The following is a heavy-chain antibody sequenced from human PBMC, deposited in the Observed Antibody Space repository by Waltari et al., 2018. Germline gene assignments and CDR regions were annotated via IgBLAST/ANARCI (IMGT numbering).Heavy chain of an antibody. CDR3: ARGGGFSGHDSHYFDF. Sequence: QVPLQQRGAGLLRPSETLSLSSGVQGDTISGYYWSWIRKAPGKGLQWMGQVHHSGTTNYNPSRKNRLNISGDRSKNQIYLRLTSVTAADTGVYDCARGGGFSGHDSHYFDFWGQGDLVTVSS. CDR2: VHHSGTT. J-gene: IGHJ4*02. V-gene: IGHV4-34*01. CDR1: GDTISGYY. D-gene: IGHD5-12*01.